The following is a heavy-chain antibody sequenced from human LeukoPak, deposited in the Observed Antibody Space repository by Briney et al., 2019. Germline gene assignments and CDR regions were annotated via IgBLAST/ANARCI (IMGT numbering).Heavy chain of an antibody. J-gene: IGHJ4*02. D-gene: IGHD3-22*01. CDR2: INPNRGGT. CDR1: GYTFTGYY. CDR3: ARGDGYYFPTKDY. V-gene: IGHV1-2*02. Sequence: ASVKVSCKASGYTFTGYYIHWVRHAPGQGLEWLGWINPNRGGTNYAQNFKGRVTMTRDTSISTAYMELSRLRSNDTAVYYCARGDGYYFPTKDYWGQGALVTVSS.